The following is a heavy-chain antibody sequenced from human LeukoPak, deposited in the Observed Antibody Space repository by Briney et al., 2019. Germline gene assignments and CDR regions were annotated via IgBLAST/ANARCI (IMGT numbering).Heavy chain of an antibody. CDR1: GFTFSSYN. V-gene: IGHV3-23*01. J-gene: IGHJ4*02. Sequence: GGSLRLSCAASGFTFSSYNMNWVRQAPGKGLEWVSVISASGSNTYYADSVKGRFTISRDNSKNTLYLEMNSLRAEDTAVYYCAKVLPQWLVRYGTFDYWGQGTLVTVSS. CDR3: AKVLPQWLVRYGTFDY. CDR2: ISASGSNT. D-gene: IGHD6-19*01.